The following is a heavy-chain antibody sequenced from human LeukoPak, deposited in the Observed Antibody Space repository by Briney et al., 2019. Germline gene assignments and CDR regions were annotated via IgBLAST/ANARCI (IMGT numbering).Heavy chain of an antibody. J-gene: IGHJ4*02. CDR3: AILAAAGTGLFDY. Sequence: ASVKVSCKASGYTFTGYYMHWVRQAPGQGLEWMGWINPNSGGTNYAQKFQGRVTMTRDTSISAAYMELSRLRSDDTAVYYCAILAAAGTGLFDYWGQGTLVTVSS. CDR2: INPNSGGT. CDR1: GYTFTGYY. D-gene: IGHD6-13*01. V-gene: IGHV1-2*02.